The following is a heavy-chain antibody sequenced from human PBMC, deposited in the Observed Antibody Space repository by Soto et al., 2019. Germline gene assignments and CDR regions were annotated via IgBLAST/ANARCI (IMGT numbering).Heavy chain of an antibody. CDR3: ARIPVDTSMIYWREP. Sequence: LSLTCTVSGGSVSSGDYYWSWIRQPPGKGLEWIGYIYYSGHTNYNPSLKSRVIISVDTSKNLFSLKLTSVTAADTAVYYCARIPVDTSMIYWREPRGQGTLVTVSS. CDR1: GGSVSSGDYY. V-gene: IGHV4-61*08. CDR2: IYYSGHT. D-gene: IGHD5-18*01. J-gene: IGHJ4*02.